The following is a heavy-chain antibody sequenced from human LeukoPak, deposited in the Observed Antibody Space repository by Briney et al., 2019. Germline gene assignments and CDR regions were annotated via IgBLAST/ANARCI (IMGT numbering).Heavy chain of an antibody. D-gene: IGHD6-19*01. J-gene: IGHJ3*02. V-gene: IGHV1-46*01. CDR1: GYTFTSYY. Sequence: VSVKVSCKASGYTFTSYYMHWVRQAPGQGLEWMGIINPSGGSTSYAQKFQGRVTMTRDTSTSTVYMELSSLRSEDTAVYYCARLEHSSGWLVDAFDIWGQGTMVTVSS. CDR2: INPSGGST. CDR3: ARLEHSSGWLVDAFDI.